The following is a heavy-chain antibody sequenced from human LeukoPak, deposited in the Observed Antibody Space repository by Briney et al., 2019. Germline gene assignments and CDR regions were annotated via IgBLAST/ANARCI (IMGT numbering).Heavy chain of an antibody. Sequence: SETLSLTCAVYGGSFSGYYWSWIRQPPGKGLEWIGEINHGESTNYNPSLKSRVTISVDTSKNQFSLKLSSVTAADTAVYYCARGDVDTAMAFDYWGQGTLVTVSS. CDR2: INHGEST. J-gene: IGHJ4*02. CDR3: ARGDVDTAMAFDY. D-gene: IGHD5-18*01. CDR1: GGSFSGYY. V-gene: IGHV4-34*01.